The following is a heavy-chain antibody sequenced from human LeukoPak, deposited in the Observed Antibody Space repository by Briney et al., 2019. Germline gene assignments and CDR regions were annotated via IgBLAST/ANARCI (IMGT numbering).Heavy chain of an antibody. V-gene: IGHV4-4*02. CDR3: ARDLLWSSFDY. CDR2: IYHTGST. J-gene: IGHJ4*02. Sequence: SETLSLTCVVSGGSINSSYWWSWVRQPPGKGLEWIGEIYHTGSTNYSPSLKSRVTISVDKSKNQFSLKLSSVTAADTAVYYCARDLLWSSFDYWGQGTLVTVSS. D-gene: IGHD2-2*01. CDR1: GGSINSSYW.